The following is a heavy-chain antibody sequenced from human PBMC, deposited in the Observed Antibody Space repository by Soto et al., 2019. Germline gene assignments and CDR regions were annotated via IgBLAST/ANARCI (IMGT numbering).Heavy chain of an antibody. CDR1: GFTFSSYW. V-gene: IGHV3-74*01. CDR3: ARDGEQWLGQNYYYYYGMDV. J-gene: IGHJ6*02. D-gene: IGHD6-19*01. CDR2: INSDGSST. Sequence: PGGSLRLSCAASGFTFSSYWMHGVRQAPGKGLVWVSRINSDGSSTSYADSVKGRFTISRDNAKNTLYLQMNSLRAEDTAVYYCARDGEQWLGQNYYYYYGMDVWGQGTTVTVSS.